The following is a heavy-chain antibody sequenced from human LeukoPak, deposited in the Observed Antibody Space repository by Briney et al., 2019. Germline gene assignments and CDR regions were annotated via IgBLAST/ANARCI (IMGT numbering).Heavy chain of an antibody. CDR2: IYSGGST. CDR3: ARAPQIGHCSGGSCYSLHYYGMDV. Sequence: PSETLSLTCTVSGGSISSSSYYWDWIRQSPGKGLEWIGNIYSGGSTYYTPSLKSRVTISVDTSKNQFSLKLSSVTAADTAVYYCARAPQIGHCSGGSCYSLHYYGMDVWGQGTTVTVSS. CDR1: GGSISSSSYY. D-gene: IGHD2-15*01. V-gene: IGHV4-39*01. J-gene: IGHJ6*02.